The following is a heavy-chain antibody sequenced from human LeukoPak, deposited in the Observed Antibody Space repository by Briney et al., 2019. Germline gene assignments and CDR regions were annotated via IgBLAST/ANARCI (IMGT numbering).Heavy chain of an antibody. D-gene: IGHD3-22*01. J-gene: IGHJ4*02. CDR2: ISYDGSNK. CDR3: AKDHLYYDSSGYPY. Sequence: PGRSLRLSCAASGFTFSSYGMHWVRQAPGKGLEWVGVISYDGSNKYYADSVKGRFTISRDNSKNTLYLQMNSLRAEDTAVYYCAKDHLYYDSSGYPYWGQGTLVTVSS. V-gene: IGHV3-30*18. CDR1: GFTFSSYG.